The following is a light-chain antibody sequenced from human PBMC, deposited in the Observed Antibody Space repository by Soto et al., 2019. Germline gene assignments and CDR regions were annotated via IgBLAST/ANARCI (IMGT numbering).Light chain of an antibody. CDR1: SSNIGAGYD. J-gene: IGLJ1*01. CDR3: HSYDSSLSGCV. V-gene: IGLV1-40*01. Sequence: QSVLTQPPSVSGAPGQRVTISCTGSSSNIGAGYDVHWYQQLPGTAPKLLIYGNSNRPSGVPDRFSGSKSGTSASLAITGLQAEDEADYYCHSYDSSLSGCVFGTGTKGTVL. CDR2: GNS.